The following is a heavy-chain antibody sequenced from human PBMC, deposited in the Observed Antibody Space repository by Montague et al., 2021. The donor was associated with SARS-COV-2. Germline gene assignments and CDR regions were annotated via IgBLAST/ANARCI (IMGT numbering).Heavy chain of an antibody. Sequence: SETLSLTCTVSGGSISISSYYWGWIRQPPGKGLEWIGSIYYSGSTYYNPSLKSRVTISVDTSKNQFSLKLGSVTAADTAVYYCARLVETHYYYDGMDVWGQGTTVTVSS. V-gene: IGHV4-39*01. J-gene: IGHJ6*02. CDR1: GGSISISSYY. D-gene: IGHD4-23*01. CDR3: ARLVETHYYYDGMDV. CDR2: IYYSGST.